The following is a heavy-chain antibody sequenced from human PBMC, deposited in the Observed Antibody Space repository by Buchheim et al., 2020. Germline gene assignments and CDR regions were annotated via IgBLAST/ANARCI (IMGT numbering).Heavy chain of an antibody. Sequence: EVQLVESGGGLVQPGGSLRLSCAASGFTFSSYCMSWVRQAPGKGLEWVSYIRKNGSAIYYVDSVKGRFTISRDNAKNSLYLQMNSLRDEDTAVYYCARNRAGANNSDYFDYWGQGT. CDR3: ARNRAGANNSDYFDY. V-gene: IGHV3-48*02. CDR2: IRKNGSAI. CDR1: GFTFSSYC. D-gene: IGHD1-26*01. J-gene: IGHJ4*01.